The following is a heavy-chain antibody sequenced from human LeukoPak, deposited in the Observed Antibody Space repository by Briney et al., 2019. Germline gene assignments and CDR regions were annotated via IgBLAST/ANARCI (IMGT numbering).Heavy chain of an antibody. CDR1: GGSISSSSYY. Sequence: PSETLSLTCIVSGGSISSSSYYWGWIRQPPGKGLEWIGSIYYSGITYYNPSLKSRVTISVDTSKNQFSLKLTSVTAADTAVYYCARGSVLRHFNYWGQGTMVTVSS. CDR2: IYYSGIT. V-gene: IGHV4-39*01. J-gene: IGHJ4*02. D-gene: IGHD3-3*01. CDR3: ARGSVLRHFNY.